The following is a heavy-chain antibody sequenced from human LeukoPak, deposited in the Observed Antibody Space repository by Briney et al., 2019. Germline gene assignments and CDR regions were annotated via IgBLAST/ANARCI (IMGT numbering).Heavy chain of an antibody. Sequence: SVKVSCKASGGTFSSYAISWVRQAPGQGLEWMGGIIPIFGTANYAQKFQGRVTITTDESTSTAYMELSSLRSEDTAVYYCARSPPIHLLCSSTSCPRDYYYYYYMDVWGQGTTVTVSS. D-gene: IGHD2-2*01. CDR1: GGTFSSYA. CDR3: ARSPPIHLLCSSTSCPRDYYYYYYMDV. J-gene: IGHJ6*03. V-gene: IGHV1-69*05. CDR2: IIPIFGTA.